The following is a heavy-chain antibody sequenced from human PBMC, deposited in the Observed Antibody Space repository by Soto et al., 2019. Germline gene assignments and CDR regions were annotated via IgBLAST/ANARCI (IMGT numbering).Heavy chain of an antibody. J-gene: IGHJ6*02. CDR2: ISYDGSNK. V-gene: IGHV3-30-3*01. Sequence: QVQLVESGGGVVQPGRSLRLSCVASRFTFSSYAMHWVRQAPGKGLQWVAVISYDGSNKYYADSVKGRFTISRDNSENTLYLQMNSLRAEDTAVYYCARDQGPFYYGSGSYYHYYYYGMDVWGQGTTVTASS. CDR1: RFTFSSYA. CDR3: ARDQGPFYYGSGSYYHYYYYGMDV. D-gene: IGHD3-10*01.